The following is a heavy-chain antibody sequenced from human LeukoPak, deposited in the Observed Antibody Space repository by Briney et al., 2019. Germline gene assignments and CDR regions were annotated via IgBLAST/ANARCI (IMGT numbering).Heavy chain of an antibody. CDR1: GFTFNHYG. CDR3: AKDAQRGFDYSNSLEK. V-gene: IGHV3-33*06. J-gene: IGHJ4*02. CDR2: IWSDGSNK. D-gene: IGHD4-11*01. Sequence: GGSLRLSCAASGFTFNHYGMHWVRQAPGKGLEWVAVIWSDGSNKFYAASVRGRFTISREDSRKTVYLQMDSLTAEDTAVYYCAKDAQRGFDYSNSLEKWGQGSNVAVSS.